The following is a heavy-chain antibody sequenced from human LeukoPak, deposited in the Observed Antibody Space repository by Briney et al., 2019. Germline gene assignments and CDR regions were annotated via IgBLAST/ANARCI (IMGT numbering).Heavy chain of an antibody. CDR2: ISSSSSYI. CDR3: ARGSWYPYNRFDP. D-gene: IGHD6-13*01. V-gene: IGHV3-21*01. J-gene: IGHJ5*02. Sequence: GGSLRLSCAASGFAFSSYSMNWVRQAPGKGLEWVSSISSSSSYIYYADSVKGRFTISRDNAKNSLYLQMNSLRAEDTAVYYCARGSWYPYNRFDPWGQGTLVTVSS. CDR1: GFAFSSYS.